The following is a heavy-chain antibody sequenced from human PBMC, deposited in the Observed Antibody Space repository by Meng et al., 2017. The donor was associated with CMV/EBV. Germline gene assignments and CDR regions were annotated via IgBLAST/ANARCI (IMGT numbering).Heavy chain of an antibody. D-gene: IGHD2-8*01. Sequence: ASVKVSCKASGYTFTGYYMHWVRQVPGQGLEWMGCINPNSGGTRYAQKFQGRVTMTRDMSINTGYMELSRLRLDDTAIYHCARAGVPGWGQGTLVTVSS. CDR2: INPNSGGT. CDR3: ARAGVPG. V-gene: IGHV1-2*02. CDR1: GYTFTGYY. J-gene: IGHJ4*02.